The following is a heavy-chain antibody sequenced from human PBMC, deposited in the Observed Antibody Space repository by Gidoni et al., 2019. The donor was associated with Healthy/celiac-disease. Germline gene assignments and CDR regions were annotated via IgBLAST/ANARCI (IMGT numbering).Heavy chain of an antibody. CDR2: ISYDGSNK. CDR1: GFTFSSYA. Sequence: VQLVESGGGVVQPGRSLRLSCAASGFTFSSYAMHWVRQAPGKGREWVAVISYDGSNKYYADSVKGRFTISRDNSKNTLYLQMNSLRAEDTAVHYCADSSGPDWYFDLWGRGTLVTVSS. CDR3: ADSSGPDWYFDL. J-gene: IGHJ2*01. V-gene: IGHV3-30*01. D-gene: IGHD3-10*01.